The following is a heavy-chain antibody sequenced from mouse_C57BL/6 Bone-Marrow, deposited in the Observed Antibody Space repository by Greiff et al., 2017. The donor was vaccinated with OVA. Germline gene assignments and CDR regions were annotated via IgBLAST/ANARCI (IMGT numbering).Heavy chain of an antibody. CDR2: IDPSDSYT. D-gene: IGHD1-1*01. CDR1: GYTFTSSW. J-gene: IGHJ2*01. Sequence: VQLQQPGAELVMPGASVKLSCKASGYTFTSSWMHWVKHRPGQGLEWIGEIDPSDSYTNYNQKFQGKSTLTVDKSSSTAYMQLSSLTSEDSAVYYCARHYGSRPYFDYWGQGTTLTVSS. CDR3: ARHYGSRPYFDY. V-gene: IGHV1-69*01.